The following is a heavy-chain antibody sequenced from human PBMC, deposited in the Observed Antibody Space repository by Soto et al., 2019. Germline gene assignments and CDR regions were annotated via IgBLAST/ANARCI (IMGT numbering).Heavy chain of an antibody. Sequence: QVTVKESGPVLVKPTETLTLTCTVSGFSLSNAGLGVSWIRQPPGKALEWLAHIFSNDEKSYSTSLKSRLTISKDSSKSKVVLTMTNMDPVDTATYYCASTYSTSWYGFDPWCQGTLVTVSS. J-gene: IGHJ5*02. V-gene: IGHV2-26*04. CDR2: IFSNDEK. CDR1: GFSLSNAGLG. D-gene: IGHD6-13*01. CDR3: ASTYSTSWYGFDP.